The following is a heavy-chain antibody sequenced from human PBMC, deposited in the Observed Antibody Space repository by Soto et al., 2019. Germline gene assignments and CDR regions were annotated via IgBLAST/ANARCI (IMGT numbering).Heavy chain of an antibody. Sequence: QLQLQESGSGLVKPSQTLSLTCAVSGGSISSGGYSWNWIRQPPGKGLEWIGYIYDSGNTNFNPSLRSLVSISADRSKNHFSMNLTSVTAADTAVYYCARGYASGLPGYWGQGILVTVSS. CDR2: IYDSGNT. CDR1: GGSISSGGYS. V-gene: IGHV4-30-2*01. J-gene: IGHJ4*02. CDR3: ARGYASGLPGY. D-gene: IGHD6-19*01.